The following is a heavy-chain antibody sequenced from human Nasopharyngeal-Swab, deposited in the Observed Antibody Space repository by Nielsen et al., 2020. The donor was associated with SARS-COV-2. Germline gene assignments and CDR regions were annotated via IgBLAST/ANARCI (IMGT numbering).Heavy chain of an antibody. CDR2: ISSSSAYI. Sequence: GGSLRLSCAVSGYSISSDNYWAWIRQSSGKGLEWVSSISSSSAYIYYGDSVKGRFTIPRDNAMNSLYLQMNSLRAEDTAVYHCARLGVGLAAPGPYYYYGMDVWGQGTTVTVSS. D-gene: IGHD2-15*01. CDR1: GYSISSDN. J-gene: IGHJ6*02. CDR3: ARLGVGLAAPGPYYYYGMDV. V-gene: IGHV3-21*06.